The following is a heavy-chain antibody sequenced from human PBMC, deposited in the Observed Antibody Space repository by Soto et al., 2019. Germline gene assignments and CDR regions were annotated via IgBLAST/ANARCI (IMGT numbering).Heavy chain of an antibody. CDR3: ARVRGYYYFDY. V-gene: IGHV1-3*01. CDR2: INAGNGNT. Sequence: QVQLVQSGAEVKKPGASVKVSGKATGYTFSSYAMHWVRQAPGQRLEWMGWINAGNGNTKYSQKFQGRVTITRDTSASTAYMELSSLRSEDTAVYYCARVRGYYYFDYWGQGTLVTVSS. D-gene: IGHD5-12*01. J-gene: IGHJ4*02. CDR1: GYTFSSYA.